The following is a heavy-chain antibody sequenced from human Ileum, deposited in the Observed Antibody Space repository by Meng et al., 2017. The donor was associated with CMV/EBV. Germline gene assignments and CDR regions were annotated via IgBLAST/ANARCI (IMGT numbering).Heavy chain of an antibody. D-gene: IGHD2-2*02. J-gene: IGHJ4*02. CDR3: TTLGYCSSTSCYTHDY. CDR2: IRSKANSYAT. Sequence: GESLKIPCAASGFTFSGSAMHWVRQASGKGLEWVGRIRSKANSYATAYAASVKGRFTISRDDSKNTAYLQMNSLKTEDTAVYYCTTLGYCSSTSCYTHDYWGQGTLVTVSS. V-gene: IGHV3-73*01. CDR1: GFTFSGSA.